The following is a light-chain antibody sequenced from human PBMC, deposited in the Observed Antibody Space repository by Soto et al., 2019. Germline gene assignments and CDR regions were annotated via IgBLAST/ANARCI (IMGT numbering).Light chain of an antibody. CDR2: EVS. Sequence: QSALTQPASVSGSPGQSITISCTGTGSDIGGYNYVSWYQQHPGKAPKLVISEVSNRASGISNRFSGSKSGNTASLTISGLQSEDEADYYCSSYTSSNILYVFGTGTQLTVL. CDR3: SSYTSSNILYV. CDR1: GSDIGGYNY. J-gene: IGLJ1*01. V-gene: IGLV2-14*01.